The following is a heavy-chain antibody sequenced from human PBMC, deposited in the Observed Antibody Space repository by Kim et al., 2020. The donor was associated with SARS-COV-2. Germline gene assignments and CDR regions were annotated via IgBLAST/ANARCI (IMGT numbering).Heavy chain of an antibody. CDR1: GGSFSGYY. J-gene: IGHJ6*02. Sequence: SETLSLTCAVYGGSFSGYYWSWIRQPPGKGLEWIGEINHSGSTNYNPSLKSRVTISVDTSKNQFSLKLSSVTAADTAVYYCARGLRVGSSWYYYGMDVWGQGTTVTVSS. D-gene: IGHD6-13*01. CDR2: INHSGST. CDR3: ARGLRVGSSWYYYGMDV. V-gene: IGHV4-34*01.